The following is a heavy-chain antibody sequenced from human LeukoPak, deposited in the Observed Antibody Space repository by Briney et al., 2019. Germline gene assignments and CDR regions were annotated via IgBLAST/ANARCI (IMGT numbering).Heavy chain of an antibody. J-gene: IGHJ4*02. CDR1: GFTFYDYA. D-gene: IGHD6-13*01. CDR3: AKADARIAPGGFDY. V-gene: IGHV3-9*01. Sequence: GGSLRLSCAASGFTFYDYAMHWVRQAPGKGLEWVSGISWNSGSIGYADSVKGRFTISRDNAKNSLYLQMNNLRGEDTALYYCAKADARIAPGGFDYWGQGTLISVSS. CDR2: ISWNSGSI.